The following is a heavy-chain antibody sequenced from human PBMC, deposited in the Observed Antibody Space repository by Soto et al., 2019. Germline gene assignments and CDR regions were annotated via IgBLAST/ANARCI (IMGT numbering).Heavy chain of an antibody. CDR3: AREGINNYNEYYFDS. CDR1: GFTFSSYS. J-gene: IGHJ4*02. V-gene: IGHV3-21*01. Sequence: SLRLSCAASGFTFSSYSMNWVRQAPGKGLEWVSSISGSGNYTHYADFLRGRFTISRDNAKTSLYLQMNSLRAEDTAVYYCAREGINNYNEYYFDSWGQGTVVTVSS. D-gene: IGHD4-4*01. CDR2: ISGSGNYT.